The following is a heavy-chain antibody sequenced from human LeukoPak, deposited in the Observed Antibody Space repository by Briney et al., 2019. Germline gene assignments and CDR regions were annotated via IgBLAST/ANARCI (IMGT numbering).Heavy chain of an antibody. J-gene: IGHJ4*02. CDR1: GFTFSSYA. Sequence: GGSLRLSCAASGFTFSSYAMSWVRQAPGKWLEWVSAISGSGGSTYYADSVKGRFTISRDNSKNTLYLQMNSLRAEDTAVYYCAKDNDILTGGCYWGQGNLLTVSS. V-gene: IGHV3-23*01. D-gene: IGHD3-9*01. CDR3: AKDNDILTGGCY. CDR2: ISGSGGST.